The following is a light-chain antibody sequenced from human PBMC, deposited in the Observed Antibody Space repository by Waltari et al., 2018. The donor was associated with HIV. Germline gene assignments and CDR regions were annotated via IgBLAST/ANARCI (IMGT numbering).Light chain of an antibody. V-gene: IGKV3-20*01. CDR3: QQYAASPLT. J-gene: IGKJ4*01. CDR1: QSISSTY. Sequence: IVLTQSPGTLSLFPGERATLSCRASQSISSTYLAWYQQKPGQAPRLLIYGASSRATGIPDRFSGSGSRTDFTLTISRLEPEDCAVYYCQQYAASPLTFGGGTKVEIK. CDR2: GAS.